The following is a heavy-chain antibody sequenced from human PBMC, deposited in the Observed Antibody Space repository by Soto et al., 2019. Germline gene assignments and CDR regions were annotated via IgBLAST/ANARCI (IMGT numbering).Heavy chain of an antibody. CDR3: ARDTSRYYDGMDV. J-gene: IGHJ6*02. CDR2: ISYDGSNK. Sequence: QVQLVESGGGVVQPGRSLRLSCAASGFTFSSYAMHWVRQAPGKGLEWVAVISYDGSNKYYADSVKGRFTISRDNSKNRMYLQMNSLRAEDTAGYYCARDTSRYYDGMDVWGQGTTVTVSS. CDR1: GFTFSSYA. V-gene: IGHV3-30-3*01.